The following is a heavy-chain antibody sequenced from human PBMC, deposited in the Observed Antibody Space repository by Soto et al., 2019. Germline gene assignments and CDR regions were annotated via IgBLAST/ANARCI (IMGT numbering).Heavy chain of an antibody. CDR3: ARDLGAIAAAGTPRASYYFDY. CDR2: IIPIFGTA. J-gene: IGHJ4*02. Sequence: VASVKVSCKASGGTFSSYAISWVRQAPGQGLEWMGGIIPIFGTANYAQKFQGRVTITADESTSTAYMELSSLRSEDTAVYYCARDLGAIAAAGTPRASYYFDYWGQGTLVTVSS. V-gene: IGHV1-69*13. D-gene: IGHD6-13*01. CDR1: GGTFSSYA.